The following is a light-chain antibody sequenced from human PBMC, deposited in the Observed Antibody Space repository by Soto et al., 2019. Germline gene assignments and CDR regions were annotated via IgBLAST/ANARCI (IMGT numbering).Light chain of an antibody. CDR1: QSLRRTY. V-gene: IGKV3-20*01. CDR3: QQYVTSPRT. Sequence: EIVLTQSPGILSLSPGDGATLSCRASQSLRRTYVAWYQHKPGQAPRLLIYGASFRATGISDRFSGRGSGTDFTLSISRLEPEDSAVYYCQQYVTSPRTFGLGTKVDI. J-gene: IGKJ1*01. CDR2: GAS.